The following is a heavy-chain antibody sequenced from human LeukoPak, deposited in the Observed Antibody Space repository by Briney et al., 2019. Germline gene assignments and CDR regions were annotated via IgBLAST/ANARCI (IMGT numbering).Heavy chain of an antibody. Sequence: ASVKVSCKASGGTFTSYDINWVRQATGQGLEWMGWMNPNSGNTGYAQKFQGRVTMTRNTSISTAYMELSSLRSEDTAVYYCARAYYYDSSGYYFPGYSYYYYYGMDVWGQGTTVTVSS. CDR3: ARAYYYDSSGYYFPGYSYYYYYGMDV. J-gene: IGHJ6*02. CDR2: MNPNSGNT. V-gene: IGHV1-8*01. D-gene: IGHD3-22*01. CDR1: GGTFTSYD.